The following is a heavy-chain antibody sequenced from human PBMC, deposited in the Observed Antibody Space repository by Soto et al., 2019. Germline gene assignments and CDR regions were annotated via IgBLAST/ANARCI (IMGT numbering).Heavy chain of an antibody. D-gene: IGHD2-21*02. CDR3: ARSIVVVTALDY. Sequence: XSVKVSFNASGYTFTSYAMHLVRHSPGQRLEWMGWINAGNGNTKYSQKFQGRVTITRDTSASTAYMELSSTRSEDTAVYYCARSIVVVTALDYWGQGTLVTVSS. CDR1: GYTFTSYA. CDR2: INAGNGNT. J-gene: IGHJ4*02. V-gene: IGHV1-3*01.